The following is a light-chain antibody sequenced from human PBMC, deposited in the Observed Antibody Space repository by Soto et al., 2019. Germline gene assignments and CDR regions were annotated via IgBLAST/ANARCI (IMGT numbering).Light chain of an antibody. CDR1: RSNIGNNY. J-gene: IGLJ2*01. CDR3: AAWDGSLNGVL. V-gene: IGLV1-51*01. CDR2: DND. Sequence: QSVLTQPPSVSAAPGQKVTVSCSGSRSNIGNNYVSWYQHLPGTAPKLLIYDNDKRPSGIPDRFSASKSGTSATLGITGLQTGDEADYYCAAWDGSLNGVLFGGGTKLTVL.